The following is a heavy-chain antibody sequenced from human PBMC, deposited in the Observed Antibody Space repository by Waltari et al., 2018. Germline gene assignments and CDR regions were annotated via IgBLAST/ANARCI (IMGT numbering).Heavy chain of an antibody. CDR1: GGTFSSYA. J-gene: IGHJ4*02. Sequence: QVQLVQSGAEVKKPGSSVKVSCKAYGGTFSSYANSRVGQATGQGLEGMGGIIPIFGTANYAQKFQGRGTITADESTSTAYMELSSLRSEDTAVYYCAGARHYYYDSSGWFDYWGQGTLVTVSS. V-gene: IGHV1-69*13. D-gene: IGHD3-22*01. CDR2: IIPIFGTA. CDR3: AGARHYYYDSSGWFDY.